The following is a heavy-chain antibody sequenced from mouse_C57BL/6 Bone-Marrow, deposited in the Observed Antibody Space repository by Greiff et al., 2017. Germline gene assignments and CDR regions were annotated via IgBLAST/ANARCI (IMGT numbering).Heavy chain of an antibody. CDR3: ARRTGTRAMDY. CDR1: GYTFTDYY. Sequence: VQLQQSGPELVKPGASVSISCKVSGYTFTDYYYKRLKRSYAKSLLWIGNINPSNGGTNYNEKFKSKATLTVDKSSSTAYMQLSSLTSEDSAVYYCARRTGTRAMDYWGQGTSVTVSS. J-gene: IGHJ4*01. V-gene: IGHV1-26*01. D-gene: IGHD3-3*01. CDR2: INPSNGGT.